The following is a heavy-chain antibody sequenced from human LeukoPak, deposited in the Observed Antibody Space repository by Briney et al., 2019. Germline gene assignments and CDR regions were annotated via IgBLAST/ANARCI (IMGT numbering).Heavy chain of an antibody. V-gene: IGHV4-39*07. Sequence: SETLSLTCTVSGGSISSSNYYWGWIRQPPGKGLEWIGSIYYSGSTYYNPSLKSRVTISVDTSKNQFSLRLSSVTAADTAVYYCATDSCSTNSCRKKFDYWGQGTLVTVSS. D-gene: IGHD2-2*01. CDR3: ATDSCSTNSCRKKFDY. J-gene: IGHJ4*02. CDR2: IYYSGST. CDR1: GGSISSSNYY.